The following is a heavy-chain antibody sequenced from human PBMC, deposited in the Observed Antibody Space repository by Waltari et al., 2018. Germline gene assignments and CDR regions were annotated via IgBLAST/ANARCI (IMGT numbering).Heavy chain of an antibody. J-gene: IGHJ4*02. V-gene: IGHV1-69*01. CDR2: IIPIFGTA. Sequence: QVQLVQSGAEVKKPGSSVKVSCKASGGTFSSYAISWVRQAPGQGLEWMGGIIPIFGTANYAQKFQGRVTITADESTSTAYMELSSLRSEDTAVYYCAREASEYCSGGSCYSGNYWGQGTLVTVSS. CDR1: GGTFSSYA. CDR3: AREASEYCSGGSCYSGNY. D-gene: IGHD2-15*01.